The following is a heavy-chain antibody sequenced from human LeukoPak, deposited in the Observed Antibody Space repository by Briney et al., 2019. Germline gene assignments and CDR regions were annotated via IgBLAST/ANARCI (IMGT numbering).Heavy chain of an antibody. CDR1: GGTFSSYA. CDR3: ARVVYCSGGSCQIFAFDI. J-gene: IGHJ3*02. D-gene: IGHD2-15*01. V-gene: IGHV1-69*13. Sequence: SVKVSCKASGGTFSSYAISWVRQAPGQGLEWMGGIIPIFGTANYAQKFQGRVTITADESTSTACMELSSLRSEDTAVYYCARVVYCSGGSCQIFAFDIWGQGTMVTVSS. CDR2: IIPIFGTA.